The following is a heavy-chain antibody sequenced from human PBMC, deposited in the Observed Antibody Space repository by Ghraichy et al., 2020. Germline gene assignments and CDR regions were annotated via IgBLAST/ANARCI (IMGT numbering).Heavy chain of an antibody. Sequence: GGSLRLSCAASGFTFSSYAMNWVRQAPGKGLEWVSGISGSGGSTYYADSVKGRFTISRDNSKNTLYLQMNSLRAEDTAVYYCAKDLNVVVVAGAFDIWGQGTMVTVSS. V-gene: IGHV3-23*01. J-gene: IGHJ3*02. CDR1: GFTFSSYA. D-gene: IGHD2-15*01. CDR3: AKDLNVVVVAGAFDI. CDR2: ISGSGGST.